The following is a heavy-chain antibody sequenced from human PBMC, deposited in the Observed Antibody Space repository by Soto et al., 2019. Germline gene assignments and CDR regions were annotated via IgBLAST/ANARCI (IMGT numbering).Heavy chain of an antibody. CDR2: INPNSGGT. V-gene: IGHV1-2*04. D-gene: IGHD6-6*01. Sequence: GASVKVSCKASGYTFTGYYMHWVRQAPGQGLEWMGWINPNSGGTNYAQKFQGWVTMTRVTSISTAYMELSRLRSDDTAVYYCARAQRPTEYSSPHEEFDYWGQGTLVTVYS. CDR3: ARAQRPTEYSSPHEEFDY. J-gene: IGHJ4*02. CDR1: GYTFTGYY.